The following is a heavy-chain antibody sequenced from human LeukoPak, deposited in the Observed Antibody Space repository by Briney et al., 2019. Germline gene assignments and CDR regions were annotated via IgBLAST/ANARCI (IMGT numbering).Heavy chain of an antibody. J-gene: IGHJ5*02. D-gene: IGHD4-17*01. V-gene: IGHV1-18*01. Sequence: ASVKVSCKAFGYTFINYGITWVRQAPGQGLEWMGWISVYNGNTIYAQNLQGRVTMTTDTSTSTAYMELRSLRYDDTAVYYCARDDGDYGPWGQGTLVTVSS. CDR2: ISVYNGNT. CDR1: GYTFINYG. CDR3: ARDDGDYGP.